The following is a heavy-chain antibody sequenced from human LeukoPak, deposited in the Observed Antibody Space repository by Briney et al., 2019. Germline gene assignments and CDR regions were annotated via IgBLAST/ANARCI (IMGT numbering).Heavy chain of an antibody. CDR2: VYYSGTT. CDR1: GDPISSHSGYK. J-gene: IGHJ4*02. V-gene: IGHV4-61*08. D-gene: IGHD3-3*01. CDR3: AREWSAFDY. Sequence: PSETLSLTCTVSGDPISSHSGYKWNWIRQAPGKGLECIGYVYYSGTTSYNPSVNSRVTISVDTSKNQFSLKLTSVTAADTAVYYCAREWSAFDYWGQGTLVTVSS.